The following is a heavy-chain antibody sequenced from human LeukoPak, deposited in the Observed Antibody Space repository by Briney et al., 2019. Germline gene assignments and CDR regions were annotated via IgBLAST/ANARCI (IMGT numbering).Heavy chain of an antibody. Sequence: SETLSLTCTVSGGSISSYYWSWIRQPPGKGLEWIGYIYYSGSTNYNPSLKSRVTMSVDTSKNQFSLKLSSVTAADTAVYYRARVYRMGYDYVWGSYRYTHPFDYWGQGTLVTVSS. CDR1: GGSISSYY. V-gene: IGHV4-59*12. CDR3: ARVYRMGYDYVWGSYRYTHPFDY. D-gene: IGHD3-16*02. J-gene: IGHJ4*02. CDR2: IYYSGST.